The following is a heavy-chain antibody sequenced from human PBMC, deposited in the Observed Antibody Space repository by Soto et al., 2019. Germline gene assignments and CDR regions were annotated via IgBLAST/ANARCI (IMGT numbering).Heavy chain of an antibody. CDR3: ARVGAAFDY. CDR1: GGSISSYY. D-gene: IGHD3-16*01. Sequence: QVQLQESGPGLVKPSETLSLTCTVSGGSISSYYWSWIRQPPGKGLEWIGYIYYSGSTNYNPSLTSRVTISVDTSKNQFSLKLSSVTAADTAVYYCARVGAAFDYWGQGTLVTVSS. V-gene: IGHV4-59*01. J-gene: IGHJ4*02. CDR2: IYYSGST.